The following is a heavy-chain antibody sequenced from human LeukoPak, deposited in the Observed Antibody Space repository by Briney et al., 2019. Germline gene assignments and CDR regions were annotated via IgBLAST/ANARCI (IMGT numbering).Heavy chain of an antibody. Sequence: SETLSLTCTVSGGSISSSSYYWGWIRQPPGKGLEWIGSIYYSGSTYYNPSLKSRVTISVDTSKNRFSPKLSSVTAADTAVYYCARDQRYLPTYDYWAREPWSPSPQ. CDR1: GGSISSSSYY. V-gene: IGHV4-39*07. D-gene: IGHD3-16*02. CDR2: IYYSGST. CDR3: ARDQRYLPTYDY. J-gene: IGHJ4*02.